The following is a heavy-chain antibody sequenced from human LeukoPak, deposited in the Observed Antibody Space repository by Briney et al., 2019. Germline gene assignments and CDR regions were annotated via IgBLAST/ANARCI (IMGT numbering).Heavy chain of an antibody. J-gene: IGHJ4*02. CDR2: INPNSGGT. Sequence: ASVKVSCKASGYTFTGYYMHWVRQAPGQGLEWMGWINPNSGGTNYAQKFQGRVTMTRDTSISTAYMELSRLRSDDTAVYYCARAPPYQPFYFDYWGQGTLVTVSS. V-gene: IGHV1-2*02. D-gene: IGHD3-16*01. CDR1: GYTFTGYY. CDR3: ARAPPYQPFYFDY.